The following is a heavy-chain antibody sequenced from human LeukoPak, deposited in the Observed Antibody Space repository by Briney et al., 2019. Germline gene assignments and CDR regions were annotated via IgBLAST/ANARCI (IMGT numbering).Heavy chain of an antibody. V-gene: IGHV5-51*01. D-gene: IGHD3-22*01. J-gene: IGHJ3*02. CDR1: GYSFTSYW. CDR3: ARPKAYYYDSSGYYSDAFDI. Sequence: GESLKISCKGSGYSFTSYWIGWVRQMPGEGLEWMGIIYPGDSDTRYSPSFQGQVTISADKSISTAYLQWSSLKASDTAMYYCARPKAYYYDSSGYYSDAFDIWGQGTMVTVSS. CDR2: IYPGDSDT.